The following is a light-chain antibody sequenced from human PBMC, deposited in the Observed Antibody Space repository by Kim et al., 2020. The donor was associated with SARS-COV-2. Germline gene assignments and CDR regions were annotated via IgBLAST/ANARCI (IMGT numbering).Light chain of an antibody. CDR3: NSRDNNDNVL. V-gene: IGLV3-19*01. Sequence: VALGQTVRITCQGDSLRTHYTTWFQQKPGQAPIVVFYGKNNRPSGIPDRFSGSSSGNTASLTITATQAGDEADYYCNSRDNNDNVLFGGGTRLTVL. J-gene: IGLJ2*01. CDR1: SLRTHY. CDR2: GKN.